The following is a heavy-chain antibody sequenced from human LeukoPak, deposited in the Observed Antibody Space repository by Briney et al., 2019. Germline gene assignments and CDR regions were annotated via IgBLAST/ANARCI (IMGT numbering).Heavy chain of an antibody. D-gene: IGHD3-22*01. CDR2: IKQDGSEK. J-gene: IGHJ4*02. CDR3: ARSHDNTGYSHFDY. CDR1: GFTFSSYD. Sequence: PGGSLRLSCAASGFTFSSYDMTWVRQAPGKGLEWVANIKQDGSEKYYVDSVKGRFTISRDNAKNSLYLQMNSLRVEDTALYYCARSHDNTGYSHFDYWGQGTLVTVSS. V-gene: IGHV3-7*03.